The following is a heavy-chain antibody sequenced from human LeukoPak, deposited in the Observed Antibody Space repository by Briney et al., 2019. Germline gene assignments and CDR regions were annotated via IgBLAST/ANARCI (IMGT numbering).Heavy chain of an antibody. CDR2: IYYSGST. V-gene: IGHV4-59*12. CDR3: ATHLKGYCSGGSCYGNWFDP. J-gene: IGHJ5*02. Sequence: SETLSLTCTVSGGPISSYYWSWIRQPPGKGLEWIGYIYYSGSTNYNPSLKSRVTISVDTSKNQFSLKLSSVTAADTAVYYCATHLKGYCSGGSCYGNWFDPWGQGTLVTVSS. D-gene: IGHD2-15*01. CDR1: GGPISSYY.